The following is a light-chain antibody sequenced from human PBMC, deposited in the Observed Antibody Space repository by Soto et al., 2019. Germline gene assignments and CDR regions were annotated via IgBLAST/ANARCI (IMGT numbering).Light chain of an antibody. CDR2: AKS. V-gene: IGKV1-39*01. J-gene: IGKJ1*01. Sequence: DIQMTQSPSSLSASVGDRVTITCRASQSISTYLIWYQQKPGKDPKLLIYAKSSLESGVPSRFSGSGYGTEFTLTIRSLQPDDFATYCCQHYGGMWTFGQGTKVDI. CDR1: QSISTY. CDR3: QHYGGMWT.